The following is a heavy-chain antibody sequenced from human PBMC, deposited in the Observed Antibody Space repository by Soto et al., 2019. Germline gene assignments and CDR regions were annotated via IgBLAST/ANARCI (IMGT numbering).Heavy chain of an antibody. J-gene: IGHJ3*02. D-gene: IGHD6-19*01. CDR1: GFTFSSYW. CDR3: ARPDSSGWYDAFDI. V-gene: IGHV3-7*03. CDR2: IKQDGSEK. Sequence: VGSLRLSCAASGFTFSSYWMSWVRQAPGKGPEWVANIKQDGSEKYYVDSVKGRFTISRDNAKNSLYLQMNSLRAEDTAVYYCARPDSSGWYDAFDIWGQGTMVTVSS.